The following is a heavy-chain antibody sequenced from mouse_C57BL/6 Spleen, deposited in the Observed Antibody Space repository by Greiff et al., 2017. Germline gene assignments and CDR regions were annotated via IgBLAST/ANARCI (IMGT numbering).Heavy chain of an antibody. CDR2: ISDGGSYT. Sequence: EVQLMESGGGLVKPGGSLKLSCAASGFTFSSYAMSWVRQTPEKRLEWVATISDGGSYTYYPDNVKGRFTISRDNAKNNLYLQMSHLKSEDTSMYYCSRGLLQYWYAMDYWVKGTSVTVSS. D-gene: IGHD2-1*01. V-gene: IGHV5-4*01. CDR3: SRGLLQYWYAMDY. CDR1: GFTFSSYA. J-gene: IGHJ4*01.